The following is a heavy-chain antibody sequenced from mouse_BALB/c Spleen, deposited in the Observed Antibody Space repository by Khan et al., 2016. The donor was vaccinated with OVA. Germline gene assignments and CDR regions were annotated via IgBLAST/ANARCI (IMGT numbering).Heavy chain of an antibody. CDR1: GYTFTDFT. CDR2: VNTYYGDA. Sequence: QVRLQQSGAELVRPGVSVKISCKGSGYTFTDFTMHWVKQSHAKSLEWIGVVNTYYGDATYNQKFKGKATMTVDKSSTTAYMELARLTSEDSAIDYCAGGGGGDRFAYWGQGTLVTVSA. V-gene: IGHV1S137*01. J-gene: IGHJ3*01. CDR3: AGGGGGDRFAY.